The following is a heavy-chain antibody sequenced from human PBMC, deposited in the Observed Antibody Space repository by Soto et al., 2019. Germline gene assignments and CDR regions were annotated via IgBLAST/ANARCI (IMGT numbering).Heavy chain of an antibody. V-gene: IGHV1-69*01. CDR1: GASFYNFA. D-gene: IGHD2-15*01. Sequence: QVDLVQSGAEVKKPGSSVTVSCKASGASFYNFALYWVRQAPGQGLEWVGGLTPVFRTANYSQKFQGRVTITADESTTTAYMVLSNLRADDTAVFYCAGVDCGGGTCYSGGVEYWGQGTLVTVSS. CDR2: LTPVFRTA. CDR3: AGVDCGGGTCYSGGVEY. J-gene: IGHJ4*02.